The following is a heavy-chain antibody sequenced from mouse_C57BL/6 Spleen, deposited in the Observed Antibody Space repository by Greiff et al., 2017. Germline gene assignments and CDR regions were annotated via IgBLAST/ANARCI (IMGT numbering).Heavy chain of an antibody. CDR1: GYTFTSYG. CDR3: ARVGTTAYYVDD. D-gene: IGHD1-2*01. J-gene: IGHJ2*01. Sequence: VQLQQSGAELVRPGSSVKMSCKTSGYTFTSYGINWVKQRPGQGLGWIGYIYIGNGYTAYNETFKGKATLTSDTSSSTAYMQLSSLTSEDSAITFGARVGTTAYYVDDWGQGTTLTVSS. CDR2: IYIGNGYT. V-gene: IGHV1-58*01.